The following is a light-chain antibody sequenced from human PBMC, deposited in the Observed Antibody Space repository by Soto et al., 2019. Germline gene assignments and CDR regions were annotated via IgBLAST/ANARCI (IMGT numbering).Light chain of an antibody. CDR2: GAS. Sequence: EIVMTQSPATLSVSPGERATLSCRASQSVSSNLAWYQQKPGQAPRLLIYGASTRATGIPARFSGSGSGTEFALTISSLRSEDFAVYYCQQYNNWFLYTFGQGTKLEIK. CDR1: QSVSSN. CDR3: QQYNNWFLYT. J-gene: IGKJ2*01. V-gene: IGKV3-15*01.